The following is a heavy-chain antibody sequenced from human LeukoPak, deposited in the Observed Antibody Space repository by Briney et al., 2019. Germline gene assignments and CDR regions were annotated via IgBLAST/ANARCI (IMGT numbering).Heavy chain of an antibody. J-gene: IGHJ4*02. CDR1: GGSISSGGYY. CDR2: IYYSGT. Sequence: SQTLSLTCTVSGGSISSGGYYWSWIRQHPGKGLEWIGYIYYSGTSYNPSLKSRVTKSVDTSKNQFSLNLSSVTAADTAVYYCARGRGGNSGELDYWGQGTLVTVSS. D-gene: IGHD4-23*01. CDR3: ARGRGGNSGELDY. V-gene: IGHV4-31*03.